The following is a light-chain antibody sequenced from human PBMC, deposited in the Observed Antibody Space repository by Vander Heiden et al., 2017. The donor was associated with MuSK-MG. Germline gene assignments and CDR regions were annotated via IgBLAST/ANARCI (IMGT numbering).Light chain of an antibody. CDR3: QHYNEFPWT. CDR2: KAS. V-gene: IGKV1-5*03. J-gene: IGKJ1*01. Sequence: DVQMTQSPSTLSASIGARVTITCRASQNIGTWLAWHQVKPENAPQVLIYKASTSETGVPSRFSGNGSGTEFTLNINGLQSGDSATYFCQHYNEFPWTFGQGTRVEI. CDR1: QNIGTW.